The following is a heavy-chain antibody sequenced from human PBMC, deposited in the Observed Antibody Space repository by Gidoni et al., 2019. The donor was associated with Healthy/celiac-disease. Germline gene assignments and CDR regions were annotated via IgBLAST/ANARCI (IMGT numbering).Heavy chain of an antibody. CDR1: GYSFTSYW. J-gene: IGHJ3*02. Sequence: EVQLVQSGAEVIKPGESLRISRKGSGYSFTSYWISWVRQMPGKGLEWMGRIYPSDFYTNYSPSYQGHDTISADKSISTAYLQWSSLKASETAMYYCARRGDSSGYYPTPFDIWGQGTMVTVSS. CDR3: ARRGDSSGYYPTPFDI. CDR2: IYPSDFYT. D-gene: IGHD3-22*01. V-gene: IGHV5-10-1*01.